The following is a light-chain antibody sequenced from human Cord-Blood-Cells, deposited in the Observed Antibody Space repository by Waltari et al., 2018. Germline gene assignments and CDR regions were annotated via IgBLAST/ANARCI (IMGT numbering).Light chain of an antibody. V-gene: IGKV1-5*03. CDR1: QSIINW. CDR3: QQYNSYSQT. CDR2: KAS. Sequence: DIQMTQSPSTLSASVGDRVTITCRASQSIINWLAWYQQKPGKAPKLLIYKASSLESGVPARFSGSGSGTEFTLTISSLQPDDVATYYCQQYNSYSQTFGQGTKVEIK. J-gene: IGKJ1*01.